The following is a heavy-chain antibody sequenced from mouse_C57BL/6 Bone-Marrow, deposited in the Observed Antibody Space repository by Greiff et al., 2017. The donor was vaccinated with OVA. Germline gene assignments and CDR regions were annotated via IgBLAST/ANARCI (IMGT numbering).Heavy chain of an antibody. V-gene: IGHV1-4*01. CDR3: ARRRLRRLFAY. CDR2: INPSSGYT. D-gene: IGHD2-4*01. J-gene: IGHJ3*01. Sequence: PGQGLEWLGYINPSSGYTKYNQKFKDKATLTADKSSSTAYMQLSSLTSEDSAVYYCARRRLRRLFAYWGQGTLVTVSA.